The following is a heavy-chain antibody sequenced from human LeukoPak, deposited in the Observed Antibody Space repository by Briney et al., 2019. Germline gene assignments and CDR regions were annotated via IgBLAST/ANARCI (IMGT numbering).Heavy chain of an antibody. CDR2: ISWNSGSI. D-gene: IGHD3-22*01. CDR3: AKSLYSSGYCSDY. Sequence: GGSLRLSCAASGFTFDDYAMHWVRQAPGKGLEWVSGISWNSGSIGYADSVKGRFTLSRDNAKNSLYLQMNSLRAEDTALYYCAKSLYSSGYCSDYWGQGTLVTVSS. CDR1: GFTFDDYA. J-gene: IGHJ4*02. V-gene: IGHV3-9*01.